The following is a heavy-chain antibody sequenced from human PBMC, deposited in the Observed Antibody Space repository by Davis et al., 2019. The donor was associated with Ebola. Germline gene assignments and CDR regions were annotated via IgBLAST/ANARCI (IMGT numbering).Heavy chain of an antibody. Sequence: AASVKVSCKASGGTFSSYAISWVRQAPGQGLEWMGGIIPIFGTANYAQKFQGRVTITRDMSTSTAYMELSSLRSEDTAVYYCARDDSSTTFYYYYGMDVWGQGTTVTVSS. V-gene: IGHV1-69*05. CDR1: GGTFSSYA. CDR3: ARDDSSTTFYYYYGMDV. D-gene: IGHD2-2*01. CDR2: IIPIFGTA. J-gene: IGHJ6*02.